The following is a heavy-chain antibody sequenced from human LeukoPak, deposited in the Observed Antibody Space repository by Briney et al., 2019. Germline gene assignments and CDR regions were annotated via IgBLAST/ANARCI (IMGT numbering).Heavy chain of an antibody. CDR2: IYYSASS. CDR1: GGSVSSGSYY. J-gene: IGHJ4*02. Sequence: SETLSLTCTVSGGSVSSGSYYWSWIRQPPGKGLEWIGYIYYSASSNYNPSLKSRVTISVDTSNNQFSLKLSSVTAADTAVYYCARGSRGYSYGWGQGTLVTVSS. V-gene: IGHV4-61*01. D-gene: IGHD5-18*01. CDR3: ARGSRGYSYG.